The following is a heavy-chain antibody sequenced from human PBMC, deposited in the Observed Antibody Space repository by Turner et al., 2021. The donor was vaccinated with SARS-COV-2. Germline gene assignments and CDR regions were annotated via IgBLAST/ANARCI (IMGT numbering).Heavy chain of an antibody. Sequence: QVHLLQSGAAGKKPGASVKGSCKVAGYTLSELSIHWVRQAPGKGPEWMVGFNPEDGEPIYSQMFQGRCSLTEDTSTDKLYMELSSLRSEDTAVYYCATSWELPDAYFDSWGQGTLVTVSS. D-gene: IGHD1-7*01. V-gene: IGHV1-24*01. CDR2: FNPEDGEP. CDR1: GYTLSELS. CDR3: ATSWELPDAYFDS. J-gene: IGHJ4*02.